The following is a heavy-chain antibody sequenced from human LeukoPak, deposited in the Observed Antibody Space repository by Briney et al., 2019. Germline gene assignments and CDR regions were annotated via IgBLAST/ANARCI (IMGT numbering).Heavy chain of an antibody. J-gene: IGHJ1*01. D-gene: IGHD3-22*01. Sequence: GGSLRLSCEGSGFTFSNYWMGWVRQAPGKGLQWVANIKTDGSEKYYVDFVKGRFTISRDNAKNSLYLQMNSLRAEDTAVYYCATYSSLNRREFQYWGQGTLLTVSS. CDR2: IKTDGSEK. V-gene: IGHV3-7*01. CDR3: ATYSSLNRREFQY. CDR1: GFTFSNYW.